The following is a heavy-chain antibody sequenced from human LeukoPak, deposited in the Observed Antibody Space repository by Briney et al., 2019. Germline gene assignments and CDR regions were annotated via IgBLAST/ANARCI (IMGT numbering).Heavy chain of an antibody. V-gene: IGHV4-39*01. CDR2: IYYSGST. D-gene: IGHD1-26*01. CDR3: ARQPLSGSYPHFDY. J-gene: IGHJ4*02. CDR1: LGSIISSSYY. Sequence: PSETLSLTCTVSLGSIISSSYYWGWIRQPPGTGLEWIGSIYYSGSTYYNPSLKSRVTISVDTSKNQFSLKLSSVTAADTAVYYCARQPLSGSYPHFDYWGQGTLVTVSS.